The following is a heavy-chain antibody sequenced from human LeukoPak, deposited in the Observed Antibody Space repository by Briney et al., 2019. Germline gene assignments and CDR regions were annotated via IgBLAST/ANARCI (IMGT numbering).Heavy chain of an antibody. CDR1: GGTFSSYA. V-gene: IGHV1-69*13. CDR2: IIPIFGTA. Sequence: SVKVSCKASGGTFSSYAISWVRQAPGQGLEWMGGIIPIFGTANYAQKFQGRVTITADESTSTAYMELSSPRSEDTAVYYCARGAPVVVVAATDWYYFDLWGRGTLVTVSS. D-gene: IGHD2-15*01. CDR3: ARGAPVVVVAATDWYYFDL. J-gene: IGHJ2*01.